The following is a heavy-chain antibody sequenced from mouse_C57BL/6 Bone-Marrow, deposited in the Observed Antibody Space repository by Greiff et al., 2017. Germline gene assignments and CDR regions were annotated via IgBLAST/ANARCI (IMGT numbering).Heavy chain of an antibody. Sequence: VQLQQSGPELVKPGASVKISCKASGYSFTGYYMNWVKQSPEKSLEWIGEINPSTGGTTYNQKFEAKATLTVDKSSSTAYMQLKSLTSEDSAVYYWARPGSSLVDFDYWGQGTTLTVSS. V-gene: IGHV1-42*01. CDR1: GYSFTGYY. CDR3: ARPGSSLVDFDY. CDR2: INPSTGGT. D-gene: IGHD1-1*01. J-gene: IGHJ2*01.